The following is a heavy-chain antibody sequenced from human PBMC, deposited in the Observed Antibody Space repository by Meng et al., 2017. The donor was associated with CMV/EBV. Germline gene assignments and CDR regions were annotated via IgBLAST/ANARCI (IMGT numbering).Heavy chain of an antibody. V-gene: IGHV4-4*07. J-gene: IGHJ5*02. CDR1: GVASSGYS. Sequence: QVHLQESRPGLYILSQTLSLPRTVYGVASSGYSCAWTRQPAGKGLEWIGRIDTSGCTNYTPYLKSRVTMSVDTTKNQFSLKLSSVTAADTAVYYCARGVVTMIVVYDPWGQRTLVTVSS. D-gene: IGHD3-22*01. CDR3: ARGVVTMIVVYDP. CDR2: IDTSGCT.